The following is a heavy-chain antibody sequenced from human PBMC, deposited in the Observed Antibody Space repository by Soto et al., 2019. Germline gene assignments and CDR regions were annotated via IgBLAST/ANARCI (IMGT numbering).Heavy chain of an antibody. CDR2: TYFRSRWYS. CDR3: VRDNIVAGMDLFDY. CDR1: GDSVSSDRAA. Sequence: QTLSLTCGISGDSVSSDRAAWHLIRQSPSRGLEWLGRTYFRSRWYSDYAISVKSRMTISADTSKNQFSLQLNSATPDDTATYYCVRDNIVAGMDLFDYWGRGTLVTSPQ. J-gene: IGHJ4*02. D-gene: IGHD5-12*01. V-gene: IGHV6-1*01.